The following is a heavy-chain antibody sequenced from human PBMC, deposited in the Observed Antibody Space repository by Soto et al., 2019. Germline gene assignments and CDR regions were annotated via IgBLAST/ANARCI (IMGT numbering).Heavy chain of an antibody. D-gene: IGHD2-8*01. J-gene: IGHJ4*01. CDR3: AKLGFVLMELYYFHK. CDR2: ISGNRGKT. V-gene: IGHV3-23*01. CDR1: GFTFSSYA. Sequence: GGSLRLSCTASGFTFSSYAMSWVRQAPGKELEWVSTISGNRGKTNYAESVKGRFSISRDNSKNTVHLQLDSLRAEDTAVYFCAKLGFVLMELYYFHKWGHGTPVTVSS.